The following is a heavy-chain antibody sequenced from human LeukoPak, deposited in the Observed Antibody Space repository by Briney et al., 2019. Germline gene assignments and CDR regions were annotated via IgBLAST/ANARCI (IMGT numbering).Heavy chain of an antibody. CDR3: AGGGYSYGYADY. CDR2: IYYSGST. J-gene: IGHJ4*02. V-gene: IGHV4-59*12. D-gene: IGHD5-18*01. Sequence: PSETLSLTCTVSGGSISSYYWSWIRQPPGKVLEWIGYIYYSGSTNYNPSLKSRVTISVDTSKNQFSLKLSSVTAADTAVYYCAGGGYSYGYADYWGQGTLVTVSS. CDR1: GGSISSYY.